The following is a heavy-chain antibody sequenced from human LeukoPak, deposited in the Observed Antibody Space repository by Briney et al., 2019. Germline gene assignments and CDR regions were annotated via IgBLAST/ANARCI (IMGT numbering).Heavy chain of an antibody. CDR1: GGSFSGYY. Sequence: PSETLSLTCAVYGGSFSGYYWSWIRQPPGKGLEWIGEINHSGSTNYNPSLKSRVTISVDTSKNQFSLKLSSVTAADTAVYYCARDRVGDGYNLFDYWGQGTLVTVSS. J-gene: IGHJ4*02. CDR3: ARDRVGDGYNLFDY. CDR2: INHSGST. D-gene: IGHD5-24*01. V-gene: IGHV4-34*01.